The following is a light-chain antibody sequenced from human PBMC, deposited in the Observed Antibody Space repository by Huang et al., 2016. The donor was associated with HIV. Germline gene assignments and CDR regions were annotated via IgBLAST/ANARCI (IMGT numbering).Light chain of an antibody. V-gene: IGKV1-8*01. CDR2: STS. Sequence: AIRITQSPSSLSASTGDRVTITCRASQDVSDYLAWYQQKPGRAPKLMIYSTSTLQSGVPSRFSGNGSATDFSLTITCLQSDDFATYYCQQYHICPWTFGQGTKVEI. CDR3: QQYHICPWT. J-gene: IGKJ1*01. CDR1: QDVSDY.